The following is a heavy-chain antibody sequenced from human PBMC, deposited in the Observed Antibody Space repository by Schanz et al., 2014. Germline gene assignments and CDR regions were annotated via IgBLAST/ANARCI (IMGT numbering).Heavy chain of an antibody. D-gene: IGHD2-2*01. CDR1: GYTFAVYY. Sequence: QVQLVQSGAEVKKPGASVKVSCKASGYTFAVYYIHWVRQAPGQGLEFMGWINPNSGDTEYGQQFEGRVTLTRYTSISTAYMELSSLTSDDTAVYYCARELCSSTTCYVRYDPWGQGTLVTVSS. CDR3: ARELCSSTTCYVRYDP. J-gene: IGHJ5*02. V-gene: IGHV1-2*02. CDR2: INPNSGDT.